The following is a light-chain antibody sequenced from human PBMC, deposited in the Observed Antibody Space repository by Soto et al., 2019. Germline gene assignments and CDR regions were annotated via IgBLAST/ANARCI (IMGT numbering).Light chain of an antibody. CDR3: QQYYNWPPYT. CDR2: GAS. CDR1: QSVDTN. Sequence: EVVMTQSPATLSVSPGDRATLSCRASQSVDTNVAWYQQKPGQAPRLLVYGASTRATGIPARFTGFGSGTDFPLTISGLQSDDFAVYYCQQYYNWPPYTFGQGTKLQIK. J-gene: IGKJ2*01. V-gene: IGKV3-15*01.